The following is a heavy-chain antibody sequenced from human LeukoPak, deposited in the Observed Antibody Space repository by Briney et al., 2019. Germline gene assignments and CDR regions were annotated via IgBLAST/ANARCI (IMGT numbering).Heavy chain of an antibody. CDR2: ISGSGGST. Sequence: PGGSLRLSCAASGFTFSSYAMSWVRQAPGKGLEWVSAISGSGGSTYYADSVKGRFTISRDNSKNTLYLQMNSLRAEDTALYYCARVPDYYYYYMDVWGKGTTVTVSS. J-gene: IGHJ6*03. D-gene: IGHD1-1*01. CDR3: ARVPDYYYYYMDV. V-gene: IGHV3-23*01. CDR1: GFTFSSYA.